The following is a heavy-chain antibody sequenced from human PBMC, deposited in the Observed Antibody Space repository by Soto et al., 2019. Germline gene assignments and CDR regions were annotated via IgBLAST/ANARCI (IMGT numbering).Heavy chain of an antibody. J-gene: IGHJ6*02. CDR1: GFTLSRKG. V-gene: IGHV3-30*18. CDR2: ISYDGSNK. D-gene: IGHD6-19*01. CDR3: AKDALTVAGPQRGSLDV. Sequence: SLRLSCAASGFTLSRKGMHWVRQAPGRGLEWVAVISYDGSNKYYGDSVKGRFTISRDNSKHTVYLQMNSLRAEDTAVYYCAKDALTVAGPQRGSLDVWRQGTTVTVSS.